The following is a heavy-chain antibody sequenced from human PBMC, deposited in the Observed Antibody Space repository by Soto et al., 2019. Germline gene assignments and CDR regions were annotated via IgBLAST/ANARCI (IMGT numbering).Heavy chain of an antibody. D-gene: IGHD2-21*02. CDR3: ARELYSCGGDCPYYMDY. CDR2: IDPGNGNT. Sequence: GASVKVSCKASGYTFTSYGINWVRQAPGRGLEWMGWIDPGNGNTKYSQQFQGRVIIDRDTSASTAYMELSSLRSEDTAVYWCARELYSCGGDCPYYMDYWGQGTPVTVSS. J-gene: IGHJ4*02. CDR1: GYTFTSYG. V-gene: IGHV1-3*01.